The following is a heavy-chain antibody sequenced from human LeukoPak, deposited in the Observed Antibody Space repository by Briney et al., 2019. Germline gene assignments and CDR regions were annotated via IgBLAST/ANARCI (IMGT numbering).Heavy chain of an antibody. CDR1: GGSISSYY. J-gene: IGHJ5*02. CDR2: INHSGST. D-gene: IGHD3-10*01. CDR3: AREVRDYDSGSYSGWFDP. V-gene: IGHV4-34*01. Sequence: PSETLSLTCTVSGGSISSYYWSWIRQPPGKGLEWIGEINHSGSTNYNPSLKSRVTISVDTSKNQFSLKLNSVTAADTAVYYCAREVRDYDSGSYSGWFDPWGQGTLVTVSS.